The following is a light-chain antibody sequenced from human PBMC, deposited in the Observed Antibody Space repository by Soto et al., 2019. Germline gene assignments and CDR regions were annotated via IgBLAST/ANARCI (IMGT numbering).Light chain of an antibody. CDR1: QTISSW. V-gene: IGKV1-5*01. J-gene: IGKJ4*01. CDR3: QQVNSYPLT. CDR2: AAS. Sequence: DIHMTHSPSTRSGSVGYIFTVTCLASQTISSWLAWYQQNPGRAPKLLIYAASTLYTGVPSRFSGSGYGTEFTLTISSLQPEDFATYYCQQVNSYPLTFGGGTKVDIK.